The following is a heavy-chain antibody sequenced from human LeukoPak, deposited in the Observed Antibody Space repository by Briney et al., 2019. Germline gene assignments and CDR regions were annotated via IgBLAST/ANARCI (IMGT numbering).Heavy chain of an antibody. J-gene: IGHJ6*03. V-gene: IGHV1-2*02. CDR2: INPNSGGT. CDR3: ARGAYSSSSGYYYYYMDV. Sequence: ASVKVSCKASGYTFTGYYMHWVRQAPGQGLEWMGWINPNSGGTNYAQKFQGRVTMTRDTSISTAYMELSRLRSDDTAVYYCARGAYSSSSGYYYYYMDVWGEGTTVTVSS. D-gene: IGHD6-6*01. CDR1: GYTFTGYY.